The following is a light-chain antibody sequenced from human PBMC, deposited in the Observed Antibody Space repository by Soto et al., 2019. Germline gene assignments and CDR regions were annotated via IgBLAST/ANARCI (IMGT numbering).Light chain of an antibody. CDR3: QQYNNWPPHT. CDR1: QSVSSN. J-gene: IGKJ2*01. Sequence: EIVMTQSPATLSVSPGDRATLSCRASQSVSSNLAWYQQKPGQAPRLLIYGASTRATGIPARFSGSGSGTEFTRTISSLQSEDFAVYYCQQYNNWPPHTFGQGTTLEIK. V-gene: IGKV3-15*01. CDR2: GAS.